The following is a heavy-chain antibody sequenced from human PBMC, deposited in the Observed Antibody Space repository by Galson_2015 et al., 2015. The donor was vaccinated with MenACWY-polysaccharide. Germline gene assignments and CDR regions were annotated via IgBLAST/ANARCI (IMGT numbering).Heavy chain of an antibody. D-gene: IGHD2-15*01. J-gene: IGHJ5*02. Sequence: SLRLSCAASGFSFSTYWMHWVRHAPGKGLVWVSRINADGSATGYADSVRGRFTISRDNAKNTLYLEMNSLRAEDTAVYYCTKAGAKYCSGSSCNFNWFDPWGHGTLVTVSS. CDR3: TKAGAKYCSGSSCNFNWFDP. CDR2: INADGSAT. CDR1: GFSFSTYW. V-gene: IGHV3-74*01.